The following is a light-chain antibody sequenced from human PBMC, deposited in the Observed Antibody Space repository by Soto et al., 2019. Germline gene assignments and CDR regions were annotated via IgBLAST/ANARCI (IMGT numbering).Light chain of an antibody. Sequence: QSALTQPTSVSGSPGQSITISCTGNHNDIGTYDYVSWYQQHPGRAPRLLIHGVTTRPSGISGRFSASKSGLTASLTISGLQHEDEADYYCSSFTSNRIYVLGPGTKLXVL. CDR2: GVT. CDR1: HNDIGTYDY. V-gene: IGLV2-14*03. CDR3: SSFTSNRIYV. J-gene: IGLJ1*01.